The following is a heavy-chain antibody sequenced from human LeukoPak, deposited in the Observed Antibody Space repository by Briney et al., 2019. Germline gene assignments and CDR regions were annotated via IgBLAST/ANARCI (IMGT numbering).Heavy chain of an antibody. Sequence: SETLSLTCTVSGGSISSYYWSWIRQPPGKGLEWIGYIYCSGSTNYNPSLKSRVTISVDTSKNQFSLKLSSVTAADTAVYYCARAKAAAGTSWFDPWGQGTLVTVSS. D-gene: IGHD6-13*01. V-gene: IGHV4-59*01. CDR3: ARAKAAAGTSWFDP. J-gene: IGHJ5*02. CDR1: GGSISSYY. CDR2: IYCSGST.